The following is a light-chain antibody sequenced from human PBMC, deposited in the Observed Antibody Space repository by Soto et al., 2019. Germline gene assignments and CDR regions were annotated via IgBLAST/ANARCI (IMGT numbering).Light chain of an antibody. CDR3: HQYDNPPQT. Sequence: ENVFFLSPGTLSLTQGERATRSCRASHSMTRTYIAWYQKKPGQAPRLLIYAASIRAPGIPDKFSGTGSGTDYSLTIDRLEPEDSALYYCHQYDNPPQTFGQGTKVDI. V-gene: IGKV3-20*01. J-gene: IGKJ2*01. CDR2: AAS. CDR1: HSMTRTY.